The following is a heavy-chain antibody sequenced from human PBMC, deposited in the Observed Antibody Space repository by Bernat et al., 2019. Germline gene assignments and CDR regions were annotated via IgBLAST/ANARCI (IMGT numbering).Heavy chain of an antibody. CDR1: GGSFSGYY. Sequence: QVQLEQWGAGLLKPSETLSLTCAVYGGSFSGYYWSWIRQPPGKGLEWIGEINHSGSTNYNPSLKSRVTISVDTSKNQFSLRLTSVTAADTAVYYCARGDGDYSIRYFDLWDRGTLVTVSP. V-gene: IGHV4-34*01. J-gene: IGHJ2*01. D-gene: IGHD4-17*01. CDR3: ARGDGDYSIRYFDL. CDR2: INHSGST.